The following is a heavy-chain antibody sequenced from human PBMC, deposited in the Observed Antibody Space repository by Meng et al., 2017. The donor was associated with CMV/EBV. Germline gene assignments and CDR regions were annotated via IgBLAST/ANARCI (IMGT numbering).Heavy chain of an antibody. V-gene: IGHV2-5*02. CDR1: GFSLSSSGVG. Sequence: ITLKWSGRTLVKPTQTLKLTCTFSGFSLSSSGVGVGWIRQPPGKALEWLALIYWDDDKRYSPSLKSRLTITKDTSKNQVVLTMTNMDPVDTATYYCAHRGRIAAAGTDWFDPWGQGTLVTVSS. J-gene: IGHJ5*02. CDR3: AHRGRIAAAGTDWFDP. CDR2: IYWDDDK. D-gene: IGHD6-13*01.